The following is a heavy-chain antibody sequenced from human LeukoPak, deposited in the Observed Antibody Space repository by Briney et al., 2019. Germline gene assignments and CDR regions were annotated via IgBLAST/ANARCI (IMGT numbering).Heavy chain of an antibody. CDR3: ARETDFSGWYIDS. Sequence: PGGSLRLSCAASGFTFSSYAMTWVRQAPGKGLEWVAVIWYDGSYEYYADSVKGRFTISRDNSKNTLDLQMNRLRVEDTAVYYCARETDFSGWYIDSWGQGTLVTVSS. J-gene: IGHJ4*02. V-gene: IGHV3-33*08. CDR1: GFTFSSYA. D-gene: IGHD6-19*01. CDR2: IWYDGSYE.